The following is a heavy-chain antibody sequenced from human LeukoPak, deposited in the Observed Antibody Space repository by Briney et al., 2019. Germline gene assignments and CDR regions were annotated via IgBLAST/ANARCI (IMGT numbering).Heavy chain of an antibody. Sequence: GGSLRLSCAASGFTFSSYSMNWVRQAPGKGLEWVSSISSSSSYIYYADSVKGRFTISRDNAKNSLYLQMNSLRAEDTAVYYCAREDRSWYYDFWSGPRDFDYWGQGTLVTVS. CDR2: ISSSSSYI. CDR1: GFTFSSYS. V-gene: IGHV3-21*01. CDR3: AREDRSWYYDFWSGPRDFDY. J-gene: IGHJ4*02. D-gene: IGHD3-3*01.